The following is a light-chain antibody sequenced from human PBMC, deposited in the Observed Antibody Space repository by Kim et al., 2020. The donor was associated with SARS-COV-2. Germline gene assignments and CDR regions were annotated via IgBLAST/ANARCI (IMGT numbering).Light chain of an antibody. CDR1: QSVSSRY. CDR3: QQYDSAFLT. Sequence: SPVEKATLPCRASQSVSSRYLVWYQQKPGQGLRLLIYGASSRATGIPDRFSGSGSGTDFTLTISRLEPEDFAVYYCQQYDSAFLTFGGGTKVDSK. CDR2: GAS. V-gene: IGKV3-20*01. J-gene: IGKJ4*01.